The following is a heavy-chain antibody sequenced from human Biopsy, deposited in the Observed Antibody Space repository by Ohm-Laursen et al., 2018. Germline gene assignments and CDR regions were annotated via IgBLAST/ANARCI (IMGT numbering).Heavy chain of an antibody. Sequence: ASVKASCKAPGDTFSNYGVNWVRQAPGQGLEWLGGNIPILGTGNYAQKFQDRVTVAADTSTSTATMELRSLRSDDTAVYYCATKLTGYFHHWGQGTLVIVSS. V-gene: IGHV1-69*06. CDR1: GDTFSNYG. J-gene: IGHJ1*01. D-gene: IGHD3-9*01. CDR3: ATKLTGYFHH. CDR2: NIPILGTG.